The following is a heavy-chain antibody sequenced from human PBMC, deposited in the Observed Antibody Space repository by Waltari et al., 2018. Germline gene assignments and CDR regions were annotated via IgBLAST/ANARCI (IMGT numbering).Heavy chain of an antibody. Sequence: EVRLVESGGGRVTPGGSLELSCEASGFNFNIYYMTWVRQAPGKGLEWVSSITSSSDYIYYADSVKGRFTISRDNAKNSVYLHMTSLRAEDTAVYYCARLGAVCGNSSCPWFFDSWGQGTLVTVSS. CDR1: GFNFNIYY. CDR2: ITSSSDYI. V-gene: IGHV3-21*01. D-gene: IGHD3-16*01. J-gene: IGHJ4*02. CDR3: ARLGAVCGNSSCPWFFDS.